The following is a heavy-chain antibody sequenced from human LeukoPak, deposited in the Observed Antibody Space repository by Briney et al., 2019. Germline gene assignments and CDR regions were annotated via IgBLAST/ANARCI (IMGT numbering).Heavy chain of an antibody. Sequence: PSETLSLTCTVSGGSISSSSYYWGWIRQPPGKGLEWIGSIYYSGSTYYNPSLKSRVTISVDTSKNQFSLKLSSVTAADTAVYYCARDRWGSRGWFDPWGQGTLVTVSS. D-gene: IGHD7-27*01. J-gene: IGHJ5*02. CDR2: IYYSGST. CDR3: ARDRWGSRGWFDP. V-gene: IGHV4-39*07. CDR1: GGSISSSSYY.